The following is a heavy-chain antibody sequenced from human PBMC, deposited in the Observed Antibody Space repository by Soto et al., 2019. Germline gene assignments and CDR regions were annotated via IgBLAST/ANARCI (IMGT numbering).Heavy chain of an antibody. V-gene: IGHV3-23*01. CDR1: GFTFGNYA. J-gene: IGHJ3*01. CDR3: AKSLVTPSDAFDL. CDR2: ISDPGTST. D-gene: IGHD2-21*02. Sequence: GGSLRLSCAASGFTFGNYAMNWVRQAPGEGLEWISSISDPGTSTHYANSVKGRFSMSRDNSKNTLFLQMNRLRADDTAVYFCAKSLVTPSDAFDLWGRGTLVTVSS.